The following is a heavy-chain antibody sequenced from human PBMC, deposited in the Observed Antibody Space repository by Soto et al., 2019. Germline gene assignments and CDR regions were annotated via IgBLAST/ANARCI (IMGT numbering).Heavy chain of an antibody. J-gene: IGHJ4*02. V-gene: IGHV3-66*01. CDR1: GFTVSSNY. D-gene: IGHD3-3*01. Sequence: GGSLRLPCAASGFTVSSNYMSWVRQAPGKGLEWVSVIYSGGSTYYADSVKGRFTISRDNSKNTLYLQMNSLRAEDTAVYYCARAYYDFWSGYDPFDYWGQGTLVTVSS. CDR3: ARAYYDFWSGYDPFDY. CDR2: IYSGGST.